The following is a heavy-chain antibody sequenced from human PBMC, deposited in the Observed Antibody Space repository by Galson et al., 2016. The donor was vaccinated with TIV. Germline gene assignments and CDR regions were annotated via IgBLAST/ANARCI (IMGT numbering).Heavy chain of an antibody. CDR1: GYTFTTYA. J-gene: IGHJ4*02. CDR2: INAGNGDT. V-gene: IGHV1-3*01. CDR3: ARGATSDWPFDY. D-gene: IGHD6-19*01. Sequence: SVKVSCKASGYTFTTYAIHWVRQAPGHGLEWMGWINAGNGDTKYSQKFQGRVTISRDTSASTAYMELSSLTSEDTAMYYCARGATSDWPFDYWARQRWSPSPQ.